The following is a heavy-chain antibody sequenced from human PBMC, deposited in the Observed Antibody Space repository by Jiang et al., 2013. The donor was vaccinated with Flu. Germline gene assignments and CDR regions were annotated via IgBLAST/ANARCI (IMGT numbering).Heavy chain of an antibody. J-gene: IGHJ5*02. CDR3: ARVLVGAPENWFDP. D-gene: IGHD1-26*01. V-gene: IGHV6-1*01. Sequence: SRGLEWLGRTYYRSKWYNDYAVSVKSRITINPDTSKNQFSLQLNSVTPEDTAVYYCARVLVGAPENWFDPWGQGTLVTVSS. CDR2: TYYRSKWYN.